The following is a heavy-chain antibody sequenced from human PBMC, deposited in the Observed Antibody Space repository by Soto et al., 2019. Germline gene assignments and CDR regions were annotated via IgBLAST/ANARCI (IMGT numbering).Heavy chain of an antibody. Sequence: SETLSLTCTVSGGSISSYYWSWIRQPPGKGLEWIGYIYYSGSTNYNPSLKSRVTISVDTSKNQFSLKLSSVTAADTAVYYCARYLGYCTNGVCAWHGKYNWFDPWGQGTLVTVSS. J-gene: IGHJ5*02. CDR2: IYYSGST. D-gene: IGHD2-8*01. CDR3: ARYLGYCTNGVCAWHGKYNWFDP. CDR1: GGSISSYY. V-gene: IGHV4-59*01.